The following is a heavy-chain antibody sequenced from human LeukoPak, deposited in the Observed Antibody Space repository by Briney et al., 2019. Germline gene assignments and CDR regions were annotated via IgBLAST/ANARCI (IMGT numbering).Heavy chain of an antibody. Sequence: GGSLRLSCAASGFTFSNYGMRWVRQAPGKGLEWVAKIKQDGSEKYYVDSVKGRFTISRDNAKNSLYLQMNSLRAEDTAVYYCGRFGDDPYYYYMDVWGKGTTVTISS. D-gene: IGHD3-10*01. CDR3: GRFGDDPYYYYMDV. V-gene: IGHV3-7*01. CDR2: IKQDGSEK. J-gene: IGHJ6*03. CDR1: GFTFSNYG.